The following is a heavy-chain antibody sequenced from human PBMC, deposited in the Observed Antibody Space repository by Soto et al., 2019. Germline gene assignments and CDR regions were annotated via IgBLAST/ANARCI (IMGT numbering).Heavy chain of an antibody. J-gene: IGHJ6*02. V-gene: IGHV1-69*01. CDR1: RDTFNKYA. Sequence: QVQLVQSGAEVKKPGSSVKVSCKTSRDTFNKYAFNWVRQAPGQGLEWMGWIIPIFSSRNYAEKFQGRVTITADDSTSTAYRELRSLGFEDTAVDYCARGETYLGVWGQGTTVTVSS. CDR3: ARGETYLGV. CDR2: IIPIFSSR. D-gene: IGHD3-16*01.